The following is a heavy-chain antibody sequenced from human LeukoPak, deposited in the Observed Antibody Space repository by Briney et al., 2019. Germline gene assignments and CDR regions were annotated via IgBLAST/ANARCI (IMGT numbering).Heavy chain of an antibody. CDR2: INPSGGST. CDR3: ARDRGEINSPAAYYFDY. J-gene: IGHJ4*02. Sequence: GASVKVSCKASGYTFTSYYMHWVRQAPGQGLEWMGIINPSGGSTSYAQKFQGRVTMTRDMSTSTVYMELSSLRSEDTAVYYCARDRGEINSPAAYYFDYWGQGTLVTVSS. D-gene: IGHD3-10*01. CDR1: GYTFTSYY. V-gene: IGHV1-46*01.